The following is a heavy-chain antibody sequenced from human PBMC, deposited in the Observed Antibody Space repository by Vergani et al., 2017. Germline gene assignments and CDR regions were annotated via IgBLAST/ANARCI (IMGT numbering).Heavy chain of an antibody. CDR1: GGSISSSSYY. CDR2: IYYSGST. D-gene: IGHD2-15*01. V-gene: IGHV4-39*02. J-gene: IGHJ5*02. CDR3: ARDPIDELYCSGGSCYETTGPHWFDP. Sequence: QLQLQESGPGLVKPSETLSLTCTVSGGSISSSSYYWGWIRQPPGKGLEWIGSIYYSGSTYYNPSLKSRVTSSSDNAKTALYLQMNSLRAEETAVYYCARDPIDELYCSGGSCYETTGPHWFDPWGQGTLVTVSS.